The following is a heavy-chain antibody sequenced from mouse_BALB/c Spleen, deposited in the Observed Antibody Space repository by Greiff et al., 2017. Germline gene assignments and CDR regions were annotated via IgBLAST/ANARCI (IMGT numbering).Heavy chain of an antibody. J-gene: IGHJ3*01. CDR3: ARPNYYGSSWFAY. Sequence: QVQLQQPGAELVMPGASVKMSCKASGYTFTDYWMHWVKQRPGQGLEWIGAIDTSDSYTSYNQKFKGKATLTVDESSSTAYMQLSSLTSEDSAVYYCARPNYYGSSWFAYWGQGTLVTVSA. CDR1: GYTFTDYW. V-gene: IGHV1-69*01. CDR2: IDTSDSYT. D-gene: IGHD1-1*01.